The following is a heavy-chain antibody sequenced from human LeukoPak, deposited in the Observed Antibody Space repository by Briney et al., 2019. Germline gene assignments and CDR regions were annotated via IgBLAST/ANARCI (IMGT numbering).Heavy chain of an antibody. Sequence: PGRSLRLSCAASASTFSSYAMQWVRQAPGKGLEWVSVIYSGGSTYYADSVKGRFTISRDNSKNTLYLQMNSLRAKDTAVYYCAGDYYDSIYDAFDIWGQGTMVTVSS. CDR3: AGDYYDSIYDAFDI. V-gene: IGHV3-53*01. CDR1: ASTFSSYA. CDR2: IYSGGST. D-gene: IGHD3-22*01. J-gene: IGHJ3*02.